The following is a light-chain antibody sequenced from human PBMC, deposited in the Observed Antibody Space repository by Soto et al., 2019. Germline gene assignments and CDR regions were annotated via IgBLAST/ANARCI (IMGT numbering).Light chain of an antibody. CDR2: EVN. CDR1: SSDVGAYKF. CDR3: SSYGGSYTPYV. J-gene: IGLJ1*01. Sequence: QSALTQPPSASGSPGQSVTISCTGTSSDVGAYKFVSWYQLHPGKAPKLMIYEVNVRPSGVPDRFSGSKSGNTASLTVSGLQVEDEADYYCSSYGGSYTPYVFGTGTKVTVL. V-gene: IGLV2-8*01.